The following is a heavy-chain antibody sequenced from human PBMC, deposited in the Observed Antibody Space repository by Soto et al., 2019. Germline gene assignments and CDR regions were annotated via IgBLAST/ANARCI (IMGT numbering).Heavy chain of an antibody. J-gene: IGHJ5*02. V-gene: IGHV1-18*04. D-gene: IGHD4-17*01. CDR2: ISVYNGNT. Sequence: ASVKVSCKASGYTFTSDGISWVRQAPGQGLEWMGWISVYNGNTNYAQKLQGRVTMTTDTSTNTAYMELRTLRSDGTAVYYCARDNDYRFDPWGQGTLVTVSS. CDR3: ARDNDYRFDP. CDR1: GYTFTSDG.